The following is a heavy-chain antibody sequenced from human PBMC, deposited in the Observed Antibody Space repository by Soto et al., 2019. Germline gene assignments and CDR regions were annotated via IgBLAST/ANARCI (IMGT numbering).Heavy chain of an antibody. CDR2: IYYSGST. CDR3: ARVTYGSGSYLQTFDY. CDR1: GGSINSFY. Sequence: SETLSLTCTVSGGSINSFYWSWIRQPPGKGLEWIGYIYYSGSTVYNPSLKSRITISLDTSKTQFSLKLTSVTAADTAVYYCARVTYGSGSYLQTFDYWGQGALVTVSS. V-gene: IGHV4-59*01. D-gene: IGHD3-10*01. J-gene: IGHJ4*02.